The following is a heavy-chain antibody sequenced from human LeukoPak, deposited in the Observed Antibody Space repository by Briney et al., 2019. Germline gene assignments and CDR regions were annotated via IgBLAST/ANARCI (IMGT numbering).Heavy chain of an antibody. J-gene: IGHJ3*02. Sequence: PGGSLRLSCAASGFTFSNAWMSWVRQAPGKGLEWVGRIKSKTDGGTTDYAAPVKGRFTISRDDSKNTLYLQMNSLKTEDTAVYYCTTDFFRELVDAFDIWGQGTMVTVSS. D-gene: IGHD3-3*01. CDR2: IKSKTDGGTT. CDR3: TTDFFRELVDAFDI. CDR1: GFTFSNAW. V-gene: IGHV3-15*01.